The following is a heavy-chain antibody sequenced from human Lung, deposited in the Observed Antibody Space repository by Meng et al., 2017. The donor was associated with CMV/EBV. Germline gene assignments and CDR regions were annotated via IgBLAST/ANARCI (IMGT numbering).Heavy chain of an antibody. CDR2: IDPNTGNP. V-gene: IGHV7-4-1*02. CDR3: ARDSPLDGYSLLDY. CDR1: GYTFTSYA. Sequence: QVQLVQSGSGLQRPGASVKVSCRPSGYTFTSYAINWVRQAPGQGPDWMGWIDPNTGNPTYDQGFTGRFVFSLDTSVSTAYLQINSLRADDTAVYYCARDSPLDGYSLLDYWGQGTLVTVSS. D-gene: IGHD5-18*01. J-gene: IGHJ4*02.